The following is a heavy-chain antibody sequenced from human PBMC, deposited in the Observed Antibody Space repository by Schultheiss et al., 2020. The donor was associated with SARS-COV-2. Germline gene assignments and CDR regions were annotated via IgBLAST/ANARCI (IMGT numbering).Heavy chain of an antibody. V-gene: IGHV1-18*01. Sequence: ASVKVSCKASGGTFSSYAISWVRQAPGQGLEWMGRLNPASGGTQYAQKFQGRVTMTTDTSTSTAYMEVSSLRSEDTAVYYCARASPYFDYWGQGALVTVSS. CDR3: ARASPYFDY. CDR1: GGTFSSYA. J-gene: IGHJ4*02. CDR2: LNPASGGT.